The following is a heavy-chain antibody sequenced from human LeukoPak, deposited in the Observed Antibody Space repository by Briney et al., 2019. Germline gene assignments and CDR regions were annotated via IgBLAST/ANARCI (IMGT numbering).Heavy chain of an antibody. D-gene: IGHD1-1*01. V-gene: IGHV1-2*02. CDR2: INPNSGGT. CDR1: GYTFTGYY. Sequence: GASVKVSCKASGYTFTGYYMHWVRQAPGQGLEWMGWINPNSGGTNYAQKFQGRVTMTRDTSISTAYMELSRLRSDDTAVYYCVRGTTPTHYDAFDIWGQGTMVTVSS. CDR3: VRGTTPTHYDAFDI. J-gene: IGHJ3*02.